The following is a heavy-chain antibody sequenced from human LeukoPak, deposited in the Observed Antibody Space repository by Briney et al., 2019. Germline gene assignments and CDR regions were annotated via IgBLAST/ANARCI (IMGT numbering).Heavy chain of an antibody. J-gene: IGHJ4*02. V-gene: IGHV4-59*12. Sequence: SETLSLTCTVSGGSISSYYWNWIRQPPGKGLEWIGYVSYNGSTNYNPSLKSRVTISVDTSKNQFSLKLSSVTAADTAVYYCARGRGGLIVWGQGTLVTVSS. CDR2: VSYNGST. CDR1: GGSISSYY. CDR3: ARGRGGLIV. D-gene: IGHD2/OR15-2a*01.